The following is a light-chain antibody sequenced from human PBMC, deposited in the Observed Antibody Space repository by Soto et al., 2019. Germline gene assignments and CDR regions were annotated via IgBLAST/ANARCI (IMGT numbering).Light chain of an antibody. V-gene: IGKV1-39*01. CDR3: QQGHSTPYT. CDR2: AAS. Sequence: DIQMTQSPSSLSASVGDRVTITCRASQNIRNYLNWYQQKPGDAPKLLIYAASTLQGAVPSRFSGSGSGTDFTLTLSSLQPEDFATYHCQQGHSTPYTFGQGTRLEI. CDR1: QNIRNY. J-gene: IGKJ2*01.